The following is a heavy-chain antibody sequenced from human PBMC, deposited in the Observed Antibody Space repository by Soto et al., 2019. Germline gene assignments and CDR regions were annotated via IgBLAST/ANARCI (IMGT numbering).Heavy chain of an antibody. Sequence: GESLRLSCAASGFTFSSYAMSWVRQAPGKGLEWVSAISGSGGSTYYADSVKGRFTISRDNSKNTLYLQMNSLRAEDTAVYYCAGGSSSVDWFDPWGQGTLVTVSS. D-gene: IGHD6-13*01. V-gene: IGHV3-23*01. CDR1: GFTFSSYA. J-gene: IGHJ5*02. CDR2: ISGSGGST. CDR3: AGGSSSVDWFDP.